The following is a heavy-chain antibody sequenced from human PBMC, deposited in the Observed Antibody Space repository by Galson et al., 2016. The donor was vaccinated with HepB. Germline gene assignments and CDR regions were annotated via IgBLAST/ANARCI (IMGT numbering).Heavy chain of an antibody. CDR1: GFIFSDYY. V-gene: IGHV3-11*01. CDR3: ARAHPPAALDS. J-gene: IGHJ4*02. CDR2: ISNGGRTK. D-gene: IGHD6-6*01. Sequence: SLRLSCAPSGFIFSDYYMSWIRQAPGKGLERVSYISNGGRTKYYADSVKGRFTISRDNAKNSLFLQMTSLRVEDTAVYYCARAHPPAALDSWGQGTLVTVSS.